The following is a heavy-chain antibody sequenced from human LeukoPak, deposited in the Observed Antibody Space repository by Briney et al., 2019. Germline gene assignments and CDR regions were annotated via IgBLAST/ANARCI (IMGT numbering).Heavy chain of an antibody. CDR2: IIPIFGTA. D-gene: IGHD6-6*01. V-gene: IGHV1-69*06. J-gene: IGHJ4*02. Sequence: SVKVSCKASGYTFTGYYMHWVRQAPGQGLEWMGGIIPIFGTANYAQKFQGRVTITADKSTSTAYMELSSLRSEDTAVYYCARDGVAARPFDYWGQGTLVTVSS. CDR3: ARDGVAARPFDY. CDR1: GYTFTGYY.